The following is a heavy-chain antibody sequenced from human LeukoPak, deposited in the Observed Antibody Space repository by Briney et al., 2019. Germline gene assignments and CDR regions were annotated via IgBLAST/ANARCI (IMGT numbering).Heavy chain of an antibody. Sequence: GASVKVSCKASGYTFTSYSISWVRQAPGQGLEWMGWISAYNGNTNYAQKLQGRVTMTTDTSTSTAYMELRSLRSDDTAVYYCARRGAVVTPDDAFDIWGQGTMATVSS. J-gene: IGHJ3*02. CDR2: ISAYNGNT. CDR3: ARRGAVVTPDDAFDI. V-gene: IGHV1-18*01. CDR1: GYTFTSYS. D-gene: IGHD4-23*01.